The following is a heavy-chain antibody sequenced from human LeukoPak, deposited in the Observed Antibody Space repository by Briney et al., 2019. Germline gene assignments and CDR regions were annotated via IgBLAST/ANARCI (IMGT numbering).Heavy chain of an antibody. V-gene: IGHV3-53*01. Sequence: PGGSLRLSCAASGFTVSSNYMSWVRQAPGKGLEWVSVIYSGGSTCYADSVKGRFTISRDNSKNTLYLQMNSLRAEDTAVYYCAREGHYYDSSGYSVWGQGTLVTVSS. D-gene: IGHD3-22*01. CDR1: GFTVSSNY. CDR2: IYSGGST. CDR3: AREGHYYDSSGYSV. J-gene: IGHJ4*02.